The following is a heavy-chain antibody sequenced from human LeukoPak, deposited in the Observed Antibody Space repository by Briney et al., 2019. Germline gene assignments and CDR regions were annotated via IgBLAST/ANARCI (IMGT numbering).Heavy chain of an antibody. CDR2: IYYSGST. D-gene: IGHD5-24*01. J-gene: IGHJ4*02. CDR1: GGSISSGDYY. V-gene: IGHV4-30-4*01. CDR3: ASVEMATHSLDY. Sequence: SGTLSLTCTVSGGSISSGDYYWSWIRQPPGKGLEWIGYIYYSGSTYYNPSLKSRVTISVDTSKNQFSLKLSSVTAADTAVYYCASVEMATHSLDYWGQGTLVTVSS.